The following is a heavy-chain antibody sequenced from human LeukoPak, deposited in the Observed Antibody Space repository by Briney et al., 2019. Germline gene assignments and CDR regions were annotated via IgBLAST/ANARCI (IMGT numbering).Heavy chain of an antibody. CDR2: ISYDGSNK. CDR3: ASQIPFEDIVVVPAAITQ. Sequence: GGSLRLSCAASGFTFSGYAMHWVRQAPGKGLEWVAVISYDGSNKYYADSVKGRFTISRDNSKNTLYLQMNSLRAEDTAVYYCASQIPFEDIVVVPAAITQWGQGTLVTVSS. J-gene: IGHJ4*02. CDR1: GFTFSGYA. D-gene: IGHD2-2*02. V-gene: IGHV3-30-3*01.